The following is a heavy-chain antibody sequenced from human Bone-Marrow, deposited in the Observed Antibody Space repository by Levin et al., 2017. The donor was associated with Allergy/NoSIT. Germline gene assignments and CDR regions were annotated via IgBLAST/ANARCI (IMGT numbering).Heavy chain of an antibody. Sequence: GESLKISCAASGFTFSAYGMHWVRQAPGKGLEWVTVIWADGRNKFYADSVEGRFTFSRDNSRSTLSLQMNSLRVEDTAVYYCVKERGPFDGFDIWGHGTLVTVSS. J-gene: IGHJ3*02. V-gene: IGHV3-33*06. CDR1: GFTFSAYG. CDR2: IWADGRNK. CDR3: VKERGPFDGFDI.